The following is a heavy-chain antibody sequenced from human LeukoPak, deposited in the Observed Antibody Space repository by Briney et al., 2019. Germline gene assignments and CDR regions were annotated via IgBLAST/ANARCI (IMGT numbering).Heavy chain of an antibody. J-gene: IGHJ4*02. V-gene: IGHV3-15*01. D-gene: IGHD5-12*01. CDR2: IKSKTDGGTT. CDR1: GFTFSNAW. CDR3: TTDYSGYDFDYFDY. Sequence: GGSLRLSCAASGFTFSNAWMSWVRQAPGKGLEWVGRIKSKTDGGTTDYAASVKGRFTISRDDSKNTLYLQMNSLKTEDTAVYYCTTDYSGYDFDYFDYWGQGTLVTVSS.